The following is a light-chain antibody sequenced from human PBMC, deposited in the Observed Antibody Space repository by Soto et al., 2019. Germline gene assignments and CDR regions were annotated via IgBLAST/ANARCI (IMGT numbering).Light chain of an antibody. V-gene: IGLV1-40*01. CDR2: GNS. J-gene: IGLJ1*01. Sequence: QSVLTQPPSVSGAPGQRXTISCTGSSSNIGAGYDVHWYQQLPGTAPKLLIYGNSNRPSGVPDRFSGSKSGTSASLAITGLQAEDEADYYCQSYDSSLSGLYVFGTGTKVTVL. CDR1: SSNIGAGYD. CDR3: QSYDSSLSGLYV.